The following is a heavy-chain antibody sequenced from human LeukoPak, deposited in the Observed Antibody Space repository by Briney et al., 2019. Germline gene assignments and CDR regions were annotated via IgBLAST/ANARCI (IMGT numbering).Heavy chain of an antibody. CDR2: INRSGST. J-gene: IGHJ4*02. CDR1: GGSFSGYY. D-gene: IGHD6-13*01. CDR3: ARTGSSSPFDY. Sequence: SETLSLTCAVYGGSFSGYYWSWIRQPPGKGLEWIGEINRSGSTNYNPSLKSRVTISVDTSKNQFSLKLSSVTAADTAVYYCARTGSSSPFDYWGQGTLVTVSS. V-gene: IGHV4-34*01.